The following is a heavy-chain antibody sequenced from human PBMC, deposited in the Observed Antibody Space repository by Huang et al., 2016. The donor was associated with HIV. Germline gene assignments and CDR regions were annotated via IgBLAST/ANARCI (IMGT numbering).Heavy chain of an antibody. J-gene: IGHJ4*02. D-gene: IGHD6-6*01. Sequence: QVQLVQSGAEVKNPGASVRVSCKAPGYTFTDSNIHWVRQAPGQGLEWMGGINPKRGGTSYAQRFQGRVTMTRDTTISTVHMDLRRIQSDDTAVYFCARDWSFGSSTSPADWGQGTLVTVSS. CDR2: INPKRGGT. CDR3: ARDWSFGSSTSPAD. CDR1: GYTFTDSN. V-gene: IGHV1-2*02.